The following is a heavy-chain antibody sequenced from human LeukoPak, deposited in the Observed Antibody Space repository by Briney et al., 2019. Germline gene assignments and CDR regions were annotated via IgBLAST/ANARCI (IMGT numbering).Heavy chain of an antibody. D-gene: IGHD5-24*01. CDR1: GGTFSSYA. CDR2: IIPILGIA. Sequence: VASVKVSCKASGGTFSSYAISWVRQAPGQGLEWMGRIIPILGIANYAQKFQGRVTITADKSTSTAYMELSSLRSEDTAVYYCASLQMVTMDFDYWGQGTLVTVSS. V-gene: IGHV1-69*04. CDR3: ASLQMVTMDFDY. J-gene: IGHJ4*02.